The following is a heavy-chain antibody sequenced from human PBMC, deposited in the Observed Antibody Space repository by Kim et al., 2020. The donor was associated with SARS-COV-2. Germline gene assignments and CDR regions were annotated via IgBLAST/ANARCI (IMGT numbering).Heavy chain of an antibody. J-gene: IGHJ3*02. CDR3: ARAGSGRYYAFDI. D-gene: IGHD3-10*01. Sequence: YADSVKGRFTISRDNSKNTLYLQMNSQRAENTAVYYCARAGSGRYYAFDIWGQGTMVTVSS. V-gene: IGHV3-33*01.